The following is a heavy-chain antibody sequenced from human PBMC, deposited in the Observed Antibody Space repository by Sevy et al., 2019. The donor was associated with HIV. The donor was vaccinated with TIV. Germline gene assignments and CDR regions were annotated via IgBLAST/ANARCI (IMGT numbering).Heavy chain of an antibody. V-gene: IGHV3-48*02. D-gene: IGHD5-18*01. CDR3: ARGWGYSYGYNWFDP. Sequence: RGSLRLSCAASGFTFSSYSMNWVRQAPGKGLEWVSYISSSSSTIYYADSVKGRFTISRDNAKNSLYLQMNSLRDEDTAVYYCARGWGYSYGYNWFDPWGQGTLVTVSS. J-gene: IGHJ5*02. CDR2: ISSSSSTI. CDR1: GFTFSSYS.